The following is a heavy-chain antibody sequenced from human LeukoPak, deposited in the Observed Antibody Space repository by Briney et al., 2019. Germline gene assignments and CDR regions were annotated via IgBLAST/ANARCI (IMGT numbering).Heavy chain of an antibody. D-gene: IGHD6-19*01. CDR2: MSTAGST. Sequence: SETLSLTCSISGGSISGHYWSWIRQPAGKGLEWIGRMSTAGSTNYNPSLKSRVTISADTSKNQFSLKLSSVTAADTAMYFCARGPYIALTGDFDYWGQGTPVTVSS. V-gene: IGHV4-4*07. CDR1: GGSISGHY. CDR3: ARGPYIALTGDFDY. J-gene: IGHJ4*02.